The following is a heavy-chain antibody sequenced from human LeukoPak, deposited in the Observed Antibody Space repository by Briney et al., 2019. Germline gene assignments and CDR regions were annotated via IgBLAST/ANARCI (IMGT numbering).Heavy chain of an antibody. CDR2: ISSNGGST. J-gene: IGHJ4*02. Sequence: PGGSLRLSCSASGFTFSSYAMHWVRQAPGKGLEYGSAISSNGGSTYYADSVKGRFTISRDNSKNTLYLQMSSLRAEDTAVYYCVTRVIGSWTFDYWGQGPLVTVSS. CDR1: GFTFSSYA. V-gene: IGHV3-64D*06. CDR3: VTRVIGSWTFDY. D-gene: IGHD3-10*01.